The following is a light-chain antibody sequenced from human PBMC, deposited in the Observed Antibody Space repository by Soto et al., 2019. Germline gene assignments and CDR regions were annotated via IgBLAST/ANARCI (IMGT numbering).Light chain of an antibody. CDR2: AAS. CDR3: QQAKDFPYT. CDR1: HVISNW. J-gene: IGKJ2*01. Sequence: DIQMTQSPSSVSASVGDTVNITCRASHVISNWLAWYQQRAGKAPKLLIYAASRLQSGVPSRFSGSGSGPDFTLTISGLQPEDVASYYCQQAKDFPYTFGQGTKLEI. V-gene: IGKV1-12*01.